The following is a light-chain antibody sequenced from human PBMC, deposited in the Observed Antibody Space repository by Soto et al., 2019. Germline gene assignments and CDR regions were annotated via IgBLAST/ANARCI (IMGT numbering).Light chain of an antibody. V-gene: IGKV3-20*01. CDR1: QSVSSNY. CDR2: DAS. Sequence: IVLTQSPDTLSLSPGERATLSCRASQSVSSNYLAWYQQKLGQAPRLLIYDASRRATGIPDRFSSSGSGTDFTLTIIRLEPEDFVVYYCQQYGRSPTFGQGTKVEMK. CDR3: QQYGRSPT. J-gene: IGKJ1*01.